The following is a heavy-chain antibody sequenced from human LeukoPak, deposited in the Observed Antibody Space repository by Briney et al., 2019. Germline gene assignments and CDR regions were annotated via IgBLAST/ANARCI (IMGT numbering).Heavy chain of an antibody. Sequence: GASVKVSCKASGYTFTSYYMHWVRPAPGQGLEWMGIINPSGGSTSYAQKFQGRVTMTRDTSTSTVYMELSSLRSEDTAVYYCARDLYDSSSTSLTNNWFDPWGQGTLVTVSS. CDR2: INPSGGST. CDR3: ARDLYDSSSTSLTNNWFDP. J-gene: IGHJ5*02. D-gene: IGHD6-13*01. CDR1: GYTFTSYY. V-gene: IGHV1-46*01.